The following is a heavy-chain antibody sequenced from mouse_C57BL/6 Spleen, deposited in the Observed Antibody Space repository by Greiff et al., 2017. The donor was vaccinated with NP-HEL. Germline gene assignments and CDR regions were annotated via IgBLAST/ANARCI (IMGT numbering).Heavy chain of an antibody. V-gene: IGHV1-50*01. CDR3: ARRGAGSGFDD. CDR1: GYTFTSYW. Sequence: QVQLQQPGAELVKPGASVKLSCKASGYTFTSYWMQWVKQRPGQGLEWIGEIDPSDSYTNYNQKFKGKATLTVDTSSSTAYMQLSSLTSEDSAVNYCARRGAGSGFDDWGKGTTLTVSS. D-gene: IGHD3-3*01. J-gene: IGHJ2*01. CDR2: IDPSDSYT.